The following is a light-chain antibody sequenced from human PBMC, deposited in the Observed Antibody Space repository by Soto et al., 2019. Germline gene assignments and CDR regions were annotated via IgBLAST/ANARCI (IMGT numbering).Light chain of an antibody. Sequence: DIQMTQSPSSLSASVRDRVTITCRASQDIRSDLGCYQEKPGKAPKRLIYAASRLQSGVPSRFSGSGSGTDFTLTISSLQPEDFATYSCLQYKSYPWTFGQGTKVEIK. CDR2: AAS. CDR1: QDIRSD. J-gene: IGKJ1*01. V-gene: IGKV1-17*01. CDR3: LQYKSYPWT.